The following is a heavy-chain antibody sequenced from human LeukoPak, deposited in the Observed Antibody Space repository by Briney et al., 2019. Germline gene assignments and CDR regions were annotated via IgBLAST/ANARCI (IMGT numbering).Heavy chain of an antibody. CDR2: ISGSGGGT. D-gene: IGHD3-22*01. CDR3: AKRGVVIRVILVGFHKEAYYFDS. V-gene: IGHV3-23*01. CDR1: GITLSNYG. J-gene: IGHJ4*02. Sequence: PGGSLRLSCAVSGITLSNYGMSWVRQAPGKGLEWVAVISGSGGGTNYADSVKGRFTISRDNPKNTLFLQMNNLRAEDTAVYFCAKRGVVIRVILVGFHKEAYYFDSWGQGALVTVSS.